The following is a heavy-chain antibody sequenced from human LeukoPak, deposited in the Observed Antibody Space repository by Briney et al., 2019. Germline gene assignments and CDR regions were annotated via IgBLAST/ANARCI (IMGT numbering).Heavy chain of an antibody. D-gene: IGHD3-16*01. CDR3: ARTLMITFGGVILDNKGFDY. V-gene: IGHV4-39*07. CDR1: GGSISSYC. J-gene: IGHJ4*02. Sequence: SETLSLTCTVSGGSISSYCWGWIRQPPGKGLEWIGSIYYSGSTYYNPSLKSRVTISVDTSKNQFSLKLSSVTAADTAVYYCARTLMITFGGVILDNKGFDYWGQGTLVTVSS. CDR2: IYYSGST.